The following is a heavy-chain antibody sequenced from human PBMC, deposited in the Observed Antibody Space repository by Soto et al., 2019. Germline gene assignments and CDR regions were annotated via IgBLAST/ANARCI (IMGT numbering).Heavy chain of an antibody. Sequence: PGKGLENLGYVYYSGSTYYNPSLKSRVTISVDTSKNQFSLKLSSVTAADTAVYYFSRRADDDIRGVRSVSAFLLNRSSDL. D-gene: IGHD3-10*02. J-gene: IGHJ2*01. CDR2: VYYSGST. V-gene: IGHV4-30-4*01. CDR3: SRRADDDIRGVRSVSAFLLNRSSDL.